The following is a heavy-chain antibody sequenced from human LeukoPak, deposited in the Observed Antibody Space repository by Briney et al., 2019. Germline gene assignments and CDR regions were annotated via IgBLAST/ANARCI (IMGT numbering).Heavy chain of an antibody. V-gene: IGHV5-51*01. CDR3: ARPADYYDSSGYQRGQEAFDI. Sequence: GESLKISCKGSGYSFTSYWIGWVRQMPGKGLEWMGIIYPSDSDTRYSPSFRGQVTMSADKSISTAYLQWSSLKASDTAMYYCARPADYYDSSGYQRGQEAFDIWGQGTMVTVSS. J-gene: IGHJ3*02. D-gene: IGHD3-22*01. CDR2: IYPSDSDT. CDR1: GYSFTSYW.